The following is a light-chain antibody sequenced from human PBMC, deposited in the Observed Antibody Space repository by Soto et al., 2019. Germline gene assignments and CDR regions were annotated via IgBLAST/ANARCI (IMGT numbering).Light chain of an antibody. J-gene: IGKJ1*01. CDR1: QGISSY. CDR2: AAS. V-gene: IGKV1-8*01. CDR3: QPYYSYSWT. Sequence: AIRMTQSPSSLSTSTGDRVTITCRASQGISSYLAWYQQKPGKAPKLLIYAASTLQSGVPSRFSGSGSGTDFTLTISFLQSEDFATYYCQPYYSYSWTFGQGTKVDIK.